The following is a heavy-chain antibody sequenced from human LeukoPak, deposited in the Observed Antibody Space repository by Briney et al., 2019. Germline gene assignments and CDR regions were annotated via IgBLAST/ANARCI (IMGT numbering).Heavy chain of an antibody. J-gene: IGHJ5*02. CDR2: IYTSGST. CDR1: GGSISSGSYY. V-gene: IGHV4-61*02. Sequence: PSETLSLTCTVSGGSISSGSYYWRWIRQPAGKGLEWIGRIYTSGSTNYNPSLKSRVTISVDTSKNQFSLKLSSVTAADTAVYYCARNFGPSGFDPRGQGTLVTVSS. CDR3: ARNFGPSGFDP. D-gene: IGHD3-10*01.